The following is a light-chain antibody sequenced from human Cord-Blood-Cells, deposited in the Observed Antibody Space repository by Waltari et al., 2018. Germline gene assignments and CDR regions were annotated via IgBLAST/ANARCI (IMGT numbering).Light chain of an antibody. V-gene: IGLV2-23*02. CDR1: RSDVGDYTL. CDR3: CSYAGSSTYV. J-gene: IGLJ1*01. CDR2: EVS. Sequence: QSALTQPASAPGSPGQSITLSCPGTRSDVGDYTLSSWYQQHPGKAPKLMIYEVSKRPSGVSNRFSGSKSGNTASLTISGLQAEDEADYYCCSYAGSSTYVFGTGTKVTVL.